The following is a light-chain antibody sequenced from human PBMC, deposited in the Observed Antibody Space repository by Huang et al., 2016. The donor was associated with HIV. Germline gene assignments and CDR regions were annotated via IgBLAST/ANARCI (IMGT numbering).Light chain of an antibody. J-gene: IGKJ4*01. CDR2: DST. Sequence: EIVMTQSPATLSVSPGERVTLSCRASQIISSRLAWYQQRPGQAPRLLITDSTNRAAGIPARFSGSGCGTDFTLTISSLQSEDFAVYYCQQYNSWPPLTFGGGTKVEIK. CDR1: QIISSR. V-gene: IGKV3-15*01. CDR3: QQYNSWPPLT.